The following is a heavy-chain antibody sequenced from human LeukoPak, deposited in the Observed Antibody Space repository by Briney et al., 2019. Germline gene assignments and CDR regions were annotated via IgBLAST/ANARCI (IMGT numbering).Heavy chain of an antibody. CDR2: IYYSGST. CDR1: GGSVSSGSYY. Sequence: SETLSLTCTVSGGSVSSGSYYWSWIRQPPGKGLEWIGYIYYSGSTYYNPSLKSRVTISVDTSKNQFSLKLSSVTAADTAVYYCARRGLIAVAGTYYYGMDVWGQGTTVTVSS. J-gene: IGHJ6*02. D-gene: IGHD6-19*01. V-gene: IGHV4-61*01. CDR3: ARRGLIAVAGTYYYGMDV.